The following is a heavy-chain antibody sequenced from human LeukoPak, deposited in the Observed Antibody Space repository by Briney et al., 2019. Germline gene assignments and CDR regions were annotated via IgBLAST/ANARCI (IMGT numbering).Heavy chain of an antibody. V-gene: IGHV1-24*01. D-gene: IGHD1-26*01. CDR2: FDPEDGET. CDR3: ATDFKYSGSYYYYYYMDV. J-gene: IGHJ6*03. CDR1: GYTLTELS. Sequence: ASVKVSCKVSGYTLTELSMHWVRQAPGKGLEWMGGFDPEDGETIYAQKFQGRVTMTEDTSTDTAYMELSSLRSEDTAVYYCATDFKYSGSYYYYYYMDVWGKGTTVTVSS.